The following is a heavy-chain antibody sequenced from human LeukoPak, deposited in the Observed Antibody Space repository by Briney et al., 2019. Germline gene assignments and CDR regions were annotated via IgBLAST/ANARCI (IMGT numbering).Heavy chain of an antibody. V-gene: IGHV4-59*01. CDR1: GGSISSYY. Sequence: SETLSLTCSVSGGSISSYYWSWIRQPPGEGLEWIGYIYYSGSTNYNPSLRSRVTISVDTSRNQFSLKLNSVTAADTAVCYCARVKSSGWTFDYWGQGTLVTVSS. D-gene: IGHD6-19*01. J-gene: IGHJ4*02. CDR3: ARVKSSGWTFDY. CDR2: IYYSGST.